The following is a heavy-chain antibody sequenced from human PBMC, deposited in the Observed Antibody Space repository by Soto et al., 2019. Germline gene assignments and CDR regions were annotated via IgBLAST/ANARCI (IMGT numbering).Heavy chain of an antibody. V-gene: IGHV1-69*12. CDR1: GGTFSSYA. Sequence: QVQLVQSGAEVKTPGSSVKVSCKASGGTFSSYAISWVQQAPGQGLKWMGGIIPIFGTANYAQKFQGRVTITADESTSTAYMELSSLRSEDTAVYYCARGGLRFLESHGMDVWGQGTTVTVSS. CDR2: IIPIFGTA. CDR3: ARGGLRFLESHGMDV. D-gene: IGHD3-3*01. J-gene: IGHJ6*02.